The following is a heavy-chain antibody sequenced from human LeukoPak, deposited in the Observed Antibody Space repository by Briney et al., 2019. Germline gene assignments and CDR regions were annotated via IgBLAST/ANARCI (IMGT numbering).Heavy chain of an antibody. D-gene: IGHD3/OR15-3a*01. J-gene: IGHJ4*02. V-gene: IGHV3-30*18. Sequence: GRSLRLSCAASGFTFSGNAIHWVRQALGKGLEWVAMILSDGNNDYYADSVKGRFTISRDNSKNTLYLQMNSLRPEDTAVYYCAKDFQGRWTIDYWGQGTLVTVSP. CDR2: ILSDGNND. CDR1: GFTFSGNA. CDR3: AKDFQGRWTIDY.